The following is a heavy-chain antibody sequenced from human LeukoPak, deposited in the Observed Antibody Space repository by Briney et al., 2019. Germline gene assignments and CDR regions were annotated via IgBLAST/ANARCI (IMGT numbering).Heavy chain of an antibody. CDR1: GYTFTSYY. J-gene: IGHJ5*02. CDR3: ARGILEWLSDHNNWFDP. Sequence: ASVKVSCKASGYTFTSYYMHWVRQAPGQGLERMGIINPSGGSTSYAQKFQGRVTMTRDTSTSTVYMELSSLRSEDTAVYYCARGILEWLSDHNNWFDPWGQGTLVTVSS. D-gene: IGHD3-3*01. CDR2: INPSGGST. V-gene: IGHV1-46*01.